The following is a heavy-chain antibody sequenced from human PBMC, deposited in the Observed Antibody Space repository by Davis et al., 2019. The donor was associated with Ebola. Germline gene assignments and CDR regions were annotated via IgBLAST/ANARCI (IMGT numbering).Heavy chain of an antibody. V-gene: IGHV3-30-3*01. J-gene: IGHJ6*02. CDR2: ISYDGSNK. D-gene: IGHD4-17*01. Sequence: GESLKISCAASGFTFSSYAMHWVRQAPGKGLEWVAVISYDGSNKYYADSVKGRFTISRDNSKNTLYLQMNSLRAEDTAVYYCARDKLRESYYYYYGMDVWGQGTMVTVSS. CDR1: GFTFSSYA. CDR3: ARDKLRESYYYYYGMDV.